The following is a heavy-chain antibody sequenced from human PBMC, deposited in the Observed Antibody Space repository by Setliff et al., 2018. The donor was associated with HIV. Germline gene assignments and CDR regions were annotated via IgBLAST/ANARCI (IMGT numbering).Heavy chain of an antibody. CDR2: IGGSASGT. V-gene: IGHV3-23*01. D-gene: IGHD7-27*01. J-gene: IGHJ3*02. CDR3: AKVKKLTADLRVDSFDI. CDR1: TISTLSVILNY. Sequence: GGSLRLSCAASTISTLSVILNYMSWVPQAPGKGLEYVSAIGGSASGTDYKDSVKGHFTSSRDNSKNTLYFQMNSLRVEDTAVYYCAKVKKLTADLRVDSFDIWGQGTMVTVSS.